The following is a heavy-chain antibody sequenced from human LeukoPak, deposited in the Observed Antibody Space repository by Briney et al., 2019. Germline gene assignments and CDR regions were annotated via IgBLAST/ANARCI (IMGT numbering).Heavy chain of an antibody. J-gene: IGHJ4*02. V-gene: IGHV1-8*01. CDR1: GYTFTSYD. D-gene: IGHD5-12*01. CDR3: ARARPATTPPDY. Sequence: ASVKVSCKASGYTFTSYDINWVRQATGQGLEWMGWMNPNSGNTGYAQKFQGRVTMTRNTSISTAYMELSSLRSEDTAVYYCARARPATTPPDYWGQGTLVTVSS. CDR2: MNPNSGNT.